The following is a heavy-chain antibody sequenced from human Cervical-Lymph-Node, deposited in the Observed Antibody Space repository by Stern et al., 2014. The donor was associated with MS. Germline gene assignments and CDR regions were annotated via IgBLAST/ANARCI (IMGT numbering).Heavy chain of an antibody. CDR3: ARDTSSPERSDW. Sequence: EVQLVASGGGVIQPGGSLRLSCTVSGFTVSRDYMTWVRQAPGKGLEWVSLITNVGSTFYTDSVKGRFTISRDDSKNTVYLHMTSLRAEDTAMYYCARDTSSPERSDWWGQGTLVTVSS. J-gene: IGHJ4*02. V-gene: IGHV3-53*01. D-gene: IGHD1-1*01. CDR2: ITNVGST. CDR1: GFTVSRDY.